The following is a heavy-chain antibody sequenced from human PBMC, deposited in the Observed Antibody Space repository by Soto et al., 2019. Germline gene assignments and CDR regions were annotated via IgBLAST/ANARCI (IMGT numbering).Heavy chain of an antibody. D-gene: IGHD3-10*01. CDR2: IYYSVST. V-gene: IGHV4-59*12. J-gene: IGHJ4*01. Sequence: SETLSLTCTVSGGSISSYYWSWIRQPPGKGLEWIGYIYYSVSTNYNPSLKSRVTISVDTSKNQFSLKLTSVTAADTAVYYCGSDKITGLFDYWAQGTLDTGSS. CDR3: GSDKITGLFDY. CDR1: GGSISSYY.